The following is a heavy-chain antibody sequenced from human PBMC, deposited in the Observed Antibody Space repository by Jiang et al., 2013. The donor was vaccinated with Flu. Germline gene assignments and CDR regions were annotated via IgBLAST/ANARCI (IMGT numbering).Heavy chain of an antibody. Sequence: QTLSLTCAISGDSVSSNSATWNWIRQSPSRGLEWLGRTYYRSKWYSDYAESVKSRIAINPDTSKSQVSLQLDSVTPEDTAVYYCARDLKAVPGVFDYWGQGTLVTVSS. V-gene: IGHV6-1*01. D-gene: IGHD6-19*01. CDR3: ARDLKAVPGVFDY. CDR2: TYYRSKWYS. J-gene: IGHJ4*02. CDR1: GDSVSSNSAT.